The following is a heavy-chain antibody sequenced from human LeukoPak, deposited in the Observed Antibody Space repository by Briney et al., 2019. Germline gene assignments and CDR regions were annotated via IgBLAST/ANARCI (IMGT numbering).Heavy chain of an antibody. CDR2: IYSGGST. J-gene: IGHJ4*02. D-gene: IGHD6-13*01. V-gene: IGHV3-66*01. CDR3: ARDGVSAAGTGPSFEH. Sequence: QPGGSLILSCAASGFTVGSYCMSWVRQAPGKGLELVSVIYSGGSTYYADSVKGRSTISRDNSDNTLYLQMNSLRAEDTAVYYCARDGVSAAGTGPSFEHWGQGTLVTVSS. CDR1: GFTVGSYC.